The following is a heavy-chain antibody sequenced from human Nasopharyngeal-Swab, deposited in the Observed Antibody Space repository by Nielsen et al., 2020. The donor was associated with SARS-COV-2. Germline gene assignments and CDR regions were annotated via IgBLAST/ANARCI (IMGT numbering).Heavy chain of an antibody. V-gene: IGHV4-34*01. CDR3: ARSHGYYDYVWGSYRHNYYYYYYMDV. Sequence: WIRQPPGKGLEWIGEINHSGSTNYNPSLKSRVTISVDTSKNQFSLKLSSVTAADTAVYYCARSHGYYDYVWGSYRHNYYYYYYMDVWGKGATVTVSS. CDR2: INHSGST. J-gene: IGHJ6*03. D-gene: IGHD3-16*02.